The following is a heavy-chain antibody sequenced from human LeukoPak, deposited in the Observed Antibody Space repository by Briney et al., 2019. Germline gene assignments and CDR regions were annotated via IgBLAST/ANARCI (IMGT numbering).Heavy chain of an antibody. CDR2: MNPNSGNT. CDR1: GYTFTSYD. D-gene: IGHD3-10*01. Sequence: PRASVKVSCKASGYTFTSYDINWVRQATGQGLEWMGWMNPNSGNTVYAQKFQGRVTMTRNTSISTAYMELSSLRSEDTAVYYCARGRREKVRGVNFNYYYYYMDVWGKGTTVTISS. V-gene: IGHV1-8*01. J-gene: IGHJ6*03. CDR3: ARGRREKVRGVNFNYYYYYMDV.